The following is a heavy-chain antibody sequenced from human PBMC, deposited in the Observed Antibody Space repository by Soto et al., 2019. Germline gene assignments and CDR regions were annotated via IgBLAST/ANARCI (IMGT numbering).Heavy chain of an antibody. CDR2: ISGSGGST. J-gene: IGHJ6*02. V-gene: IGHV3-23*01. D-gene: IGHD3-10*01. CDR3: AKDRRYYYGSGSSNYYYYYGMDV. Sequence: SGGSLRLSCAASGFTFSSYAMSWVRQAPGKGLEWVSAISGSGGSTYYADSVKGRFTISRDNSKNTLYLQMNSLRAEDTAVYYCAKDRRYYYGSGSSNYYYYYGMDVWGQGTTVTVSS. CDR1: GFTFSSYA.